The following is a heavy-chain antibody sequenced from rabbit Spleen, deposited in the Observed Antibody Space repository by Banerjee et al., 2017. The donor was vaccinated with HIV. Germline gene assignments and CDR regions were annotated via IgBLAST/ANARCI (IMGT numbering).Heavy chain of an antibody. CDR3: ARDLAGVIGWNFYL. D-gene: IGHD4-1*01. J-gene: IGHJ4*01. CDR2: IDSNGGGT. CDR1: GIDFSSYYY. Sequence: QSLEESGGGLVKPGGTLTLTYKASGIDFSSYYYMNWVRQAPGKGLELITYIDSNGGGTNYASWAKGRFTISRTSSTTVTLRMTSLTAADTATYFCARDLAGVIGWNFYLWGPGTLVTVS. V-gene: IGHV1S40*01.